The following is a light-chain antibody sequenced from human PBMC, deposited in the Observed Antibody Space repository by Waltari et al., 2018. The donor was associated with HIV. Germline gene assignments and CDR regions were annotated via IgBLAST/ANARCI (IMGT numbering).Light chain of an antibody. CDR2: RNN. Sequence: QSVLTQPPSASGTPGQRVTISCSGSSSNIGSNYVYWYQQLPGTAPKLLIYRNNRLPSGVPDRFSGSKSGTSASLAISGLRSEDEADYYCAAWDDSLYVVFGGGTKLTVL. CDR3: AAWDDSLYVV. J-gene: IGLJ2*01. CDR1: SSNIGSNY. V-gene: IGLV1-47*01.